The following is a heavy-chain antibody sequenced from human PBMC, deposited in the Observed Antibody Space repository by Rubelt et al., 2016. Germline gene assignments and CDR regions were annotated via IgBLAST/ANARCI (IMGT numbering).Heavy chain of an antibody. CDR1: GFTFDDYA. V-gene: IGHV3-43*02. D-gene: IGHD6-6*01. Sequence: EVQLLESGGGLVQFGGSLRLSCAASGFTFDDYAMHWVRQAPGKGLEWVSLISGDGGSTYYADSVKGRFTISRDNSKNSLYLQMNSLRTEDTALYYCAILPLSWYSSSSWLDYWGQGTLVTVSS. CDR3: AILPLSWYSSSSWLDY. CDR2: ISGDGGST. J-gene: IGHJ4*02.